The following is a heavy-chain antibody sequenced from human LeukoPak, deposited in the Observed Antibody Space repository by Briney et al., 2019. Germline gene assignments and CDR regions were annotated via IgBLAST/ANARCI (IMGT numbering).Heavy chain of an antibody. D-gene: IGHD3-9*01. CDR2: ISHSGST. V-gene: IGHV4-59*01. J-gene: IGHJ3*02. CDR1: GGSISNYY. Sequence: PSETLSLTCTVSGGSISNYYWSWIRQFPGKGLEWIGYISHSGSTNYSPSLESRVTISVDPSKNQFSLKVISVTAADAAVYYCAREGTYDILTGYSTSFDSFDIWGQGTMVTVSS. CDR3: AREGTYDILTGYSTSFDSFDI.